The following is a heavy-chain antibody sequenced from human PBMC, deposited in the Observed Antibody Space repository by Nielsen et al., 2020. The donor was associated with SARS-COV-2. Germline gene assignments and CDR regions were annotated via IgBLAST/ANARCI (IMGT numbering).Heavy chain of an antibody. D-gene: IGHD6-13*01. CDR3: ASTTPTGLGGAYSSSWYTKTRRSRFDY. CDR2: INHSGST. J-gene: IGHJ4*02. V-gene: IGHV4-34*01. Sequence: WLRQPPGKGLEWIGEINHSGSTNYNPSLKSRVTISVDTSKNQFSLKLSSVTAADTAVYYCASTTPTGLGGAYSSSWYTKTRRSRFDYWGQGTLVTVSS.